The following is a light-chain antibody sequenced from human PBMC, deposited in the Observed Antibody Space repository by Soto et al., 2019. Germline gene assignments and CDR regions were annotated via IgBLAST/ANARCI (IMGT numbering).Light chain of an antibody. CDR1: QSVSSN. CDR3: QQYNNWPPWT. V-gene: IGKV3-15*01. CDR2: GAS. J-gene: IGKJ1*01. Sequence: EIVMTQSPATLSVSPGERATLSCRASQSVSSNLAWYQQKPDQAPRLLIYGASTRATGIPARFSGSGSGTEFTLTISSLQSEDFAVYYYQQYNNWPPWTCGQGTKVEIK.